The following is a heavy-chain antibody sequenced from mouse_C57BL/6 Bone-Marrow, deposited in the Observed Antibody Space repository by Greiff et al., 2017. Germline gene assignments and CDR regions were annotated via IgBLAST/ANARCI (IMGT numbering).Heavy chain of an antibody. CDR3: ARKLGLLLGRFDY. CDR2: IHPNSGST. CDR1: GYTFTRYT. J-gene: IGHJ2*01. Sequence: QVQLQQPGAELVKPGASVKLSCKASGYTFTRYTMHWVKQRPGQGLEWIGMIHPNSGSTKYNEKFKNKATLTVDKSSSTAYMQLSRLTSEDSAVYYWARKLGLLLGRFDYWGQGTTLTVSS. V-gene: IGHV1-64*01. D-gene: IGHD2-3*01.